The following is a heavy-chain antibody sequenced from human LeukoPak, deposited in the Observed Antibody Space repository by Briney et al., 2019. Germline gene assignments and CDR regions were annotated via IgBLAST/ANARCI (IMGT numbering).Heavy chain of an antibody. CDR2: IIPIFGTA. D-gene: IGHD6-19*01. CDR1: GGTFSSYA. Sequence: APVKVSCKASGGTFSSYAISWVRQAPGQGLEWMGRIIPIFGTANYAQKFQGRVTITTDESTSTAYMELSSLRSEDTAVYYCARNPFAGYSSGWYLAYWGQGTLVTVSS. J-gene: IGHJ4*02. V-gene: IGHV1-69*05. CDR3: ARNPFAGYSSGWYLAY.